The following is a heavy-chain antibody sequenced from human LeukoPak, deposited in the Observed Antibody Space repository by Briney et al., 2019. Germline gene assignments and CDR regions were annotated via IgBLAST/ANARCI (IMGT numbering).Heavy chain of an antibody. CDR2: ISDSGGST. Sequence: GGSLRLSCPFSGITLSNYGMSGVRQAPGRGRDWVAGISDSGGSTNYADSVKGRFTISRDNPKNTLYLQMNSLRAEDTAVYFCAKRGVVIRVILVGFHKEAYYFDSWGQGALVTVSS. D-gene: IGHD3-22*01. CDR1: GITLSNYG. CDR3: AKRGVVIRVILVGFHKEAYYFDS. V-gene: IGHV3-23*01. J-gene: IGHJ4*02.